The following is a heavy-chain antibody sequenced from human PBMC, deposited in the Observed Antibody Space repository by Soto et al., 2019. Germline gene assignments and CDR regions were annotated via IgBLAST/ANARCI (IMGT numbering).Heavy chain of an antibody. Sequence: QVQLQESGPGLVKPSQTLSLTCTVSGGSISSGDYYWSWIRQHPGKGLEWIGYIYYSGSTYYNPSLKGRVTISVDTSKNQFSLKLSSVTAVDTAVYYCATYGSGTYKPTTFDYWGQGTLVTVSS. CDR1: GGSISSGDYY. V-gene: IGHV4-31*03. D-gene: IGHD3-10*01. CDR3: ATYGSGTYKPTTFDY. J-gene: IGHJ4*02. CDR2: IYYSGST.